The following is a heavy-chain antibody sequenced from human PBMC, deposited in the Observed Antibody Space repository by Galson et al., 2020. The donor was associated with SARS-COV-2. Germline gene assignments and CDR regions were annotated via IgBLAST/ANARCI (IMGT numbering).Heavy chain of an antibody. CDR3: ARVHPSPDFWSGYYIDY. D-gene: IGHD3-3*01. CDR1: GGSISSYY. CDR2: IYYSGST. V-gene: IGHV4-59*01. Sequence: SETLSLTCTVSGGSISSYYWSWIRQPLGKGLEWIGYIYYSGSTNYNPSLKSRVTISVDTSKNQFSLKLSSVTAADTAVYYCARVHPSPDFWSGYYIDYWGQGTLVTVSS. J-gene: IGHJ4*02.